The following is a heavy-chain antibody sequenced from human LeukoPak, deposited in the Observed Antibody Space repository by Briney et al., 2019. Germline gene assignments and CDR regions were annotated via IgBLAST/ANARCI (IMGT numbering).Heavy chain of an antibody. Sequence: GGSLRLSCAASGFTVSSNYMSWVRQAPGKGLEWVSVIYSGGSTYYADSVKGRFTISRDNAKNSLYLQMNSLRAEDTAVYYCARAPRPYGMDVWGQGTTVTVSS. CDR3: ARAPRPYGMDV. CDR2: IYSGGST. V-gene: IGHV3-66*01. CDR1: GFTVSSNY. J-gene: IGHJ6*02.